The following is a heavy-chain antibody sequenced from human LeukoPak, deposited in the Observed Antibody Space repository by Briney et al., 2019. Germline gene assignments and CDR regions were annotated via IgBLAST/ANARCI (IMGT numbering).Heavy chain of an antibody. D-gene: IGHD2-15*01. V-gene: IGHV1-3*01. Sequence: ASVKVSCKASGYTFTSYAMHWVRQAPGQRLEWMGWINAGNGNTKYSQKFQGRVTITRDTSASTAHMELSSLRSEDTAVYYCARSYCSGGSCYPDYWGQGTLVTVSS. CDR2: INAGNGNT. CDR1: GYTFTSYA. CDR3: ARSYCSGGSCYPDY. J-gene: IGHJ4*02.